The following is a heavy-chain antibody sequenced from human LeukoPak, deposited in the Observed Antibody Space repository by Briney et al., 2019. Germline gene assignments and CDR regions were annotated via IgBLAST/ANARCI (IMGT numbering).Heavy chain of an antibody. Sequence: PGGSLRLSCAASGFTFSSYGMHRVRQAPGKGLEWVAVISYDGSNENYADSVKGRFTISRDNTKNTLYVQMNSLRAEDTALYYCARDFRTNYYYYMDVWGKGTTVTVSS. CDR2: ISYDGSNE. D-gene: IGHD1-14*01. J-gene: IGHJ6*03. CDR3: ARDFRTNYYYYMDV. V-gene: IGHV3-30*03. CDR1: GFTFSSYG.